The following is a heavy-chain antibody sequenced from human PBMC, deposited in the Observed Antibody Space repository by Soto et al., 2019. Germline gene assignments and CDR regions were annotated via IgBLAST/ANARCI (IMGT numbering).Heavy chain of an antibody. Sequence: QVQLVESGGGVVQPGRSLRLSCAASGFTFSSYAMHWFRQSPGKGLEWVAVISYDGSNKYYADSVKGRFTISRDNSQNPLYLHMNRLRAEDTAVYYCARDRHGDPSYRYYYYYGMDVWGQGTTVTVSS. V-gene: IGHV3-30-3*01. CDR1: GFTFSSYA. D-gene: IGHD4-17*01. CDR2: ISYDGSNK. J-gene: IGHJ6*02. CDR3: ARDRHGDPSYRYYYYYGMDV.